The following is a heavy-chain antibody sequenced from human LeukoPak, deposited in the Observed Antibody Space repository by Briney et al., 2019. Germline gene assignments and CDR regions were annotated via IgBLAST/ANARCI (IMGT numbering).Heavy chain of an antibody. J-gene: IGHJ3*01. CDR3: ARGEIYYYDSSGYYGH. Sequence: PGGSLRLSCAASGFTFSSYEMNWVRQAPGKGLEWVSYISSSGSTIYYADSVKGRFTISRDNAKNSLYLQMNSLRAEDTAVYYCARGEIYYYDSSGYYGHWGQGTMVTVSS. CDR1: GFTFSSYE. V-gene: IGHV3-48*03. D-gene: IGHD3-22*01. CDR2: ISSSGSTI.